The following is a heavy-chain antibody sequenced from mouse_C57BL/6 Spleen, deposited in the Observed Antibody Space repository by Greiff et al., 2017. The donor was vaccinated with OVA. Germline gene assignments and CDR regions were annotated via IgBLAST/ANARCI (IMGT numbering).Heavy chain of an antibody. CDR1: GYSITSGYD. CDR2: ISYSGST. Sequence: EVQGVESGPGMVKPSQSLSLTCTVTGYSITSGYDWHWIRHFPGNKLEWMGYISYSGSTNYNPSLKSRISITHDTSKNHFFLKLNSVTTEDTATYYCARVYSNYPAWFAYWGQGTLVTVSA. V-gene: IGHV3-1*01. D-gene: IGHD2-5*01. J-gene: IGHJ3*01. CDR3: ARVYSNYPAWFAY.